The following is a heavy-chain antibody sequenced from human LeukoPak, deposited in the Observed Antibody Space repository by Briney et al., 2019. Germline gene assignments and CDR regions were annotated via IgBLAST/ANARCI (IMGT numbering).Heavy chain of an antibody. J-gene: IGHJ2*01. CDR3: ARARMTTVTTSRYFDL. CDR1: GYTFTSYY. D-gene: IGHD4-17*01. CDR2: INPSGGST. V-gene: IGHV1-46*01. Sequence: ASVKVSCKASGYTFTSYYMHWVRQAPGQGLEWMGIINPSGGSTSYAQKFQGRVTMTRDMSTSTVYMELSSLRSEDTTVYYCARARMTTVTTSRYFDLWGRGTLVTASS.